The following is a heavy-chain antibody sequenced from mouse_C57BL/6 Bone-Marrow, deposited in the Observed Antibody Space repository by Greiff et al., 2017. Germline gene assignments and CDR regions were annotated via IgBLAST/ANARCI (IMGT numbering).Heavy chain of an antibody. CDR1: GYTFTDYY. D-gene: IGHD1-1*01. J-gene: IGHJ2*01. CDR2: IYPGSGNT. CDR3: ARSPYYYGSSSYYFDY. V-gene: IGHV1-76*01. Sequence: QVQLQQSGAELVRPGASVKLSCKASGYTFTDYYINWVKQRPGQGLEWIARIYPGSGNTSYNEKFKGKATLTAEKSSSTAYMQLSSLTSEDSAVYFCARSPYYYGSSSYYFDYWGQGTTRTVSS.